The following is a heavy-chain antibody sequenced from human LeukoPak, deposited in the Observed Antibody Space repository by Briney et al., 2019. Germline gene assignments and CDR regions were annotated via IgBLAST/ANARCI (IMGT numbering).Heavy chain of an antibody. CDR3: ARGDSSGYFYEGDAFDI. CDR1: VGSISSGDYS. V-gene: IGHV4-30-2*01. J-gene: IGHJ3*02. D-gene: IGHD3-22*01. CDR2: IYHSGNT. Sequence: PSETLSLTCGVSVGSISSGDYSWSWIRQPPGKGLEWIGYIYHSGNTYYNPSLKSRVTISVDRSKNHFSLKLRSVAAADTAVYYCARGDSSGYFYEGDAFDIWGQGTMVTVSS.